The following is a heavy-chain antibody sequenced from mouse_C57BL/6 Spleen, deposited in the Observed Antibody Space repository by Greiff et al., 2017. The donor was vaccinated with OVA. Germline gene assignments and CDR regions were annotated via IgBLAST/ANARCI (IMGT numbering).Heavy chain of an antibody. Sequence: EVQLQQSVAELVRPGASVKLSCTASGFNIKNTYMHWVKQRPEQGLEWIGRIDPANGNTKYAPKFQGKATITADTSSNTAYLPLSSLTSEDTAIYYCALANWDGGYAMDYWGQGTSVTVSS. CDR1: GFNIKNTY. D-gene: IGHD4-1*01. CDR3: ALANWDGGYAMDY. V-gene: IGHV14-3*01. J-gene: IGHJ4*01. CDR2: IDPANGNT.